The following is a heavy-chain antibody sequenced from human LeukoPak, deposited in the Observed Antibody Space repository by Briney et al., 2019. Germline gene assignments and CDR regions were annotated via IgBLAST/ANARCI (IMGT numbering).Heavy chain of an antibody. Sequence: PSETLSLTCTVSGGSISSYYWSWIRQPAGKGLEWIGRIYTSGSTNYNPSLKSRVTMSVDTSKNQFSLKLSSVTAADTAVYYCARERGSITGAPEHFDYWGQGTLVTVSS. CDR2: IYTSGST. V-gene: IGHV4-4*07. CDR1: GGSISSYY. D-gene: IGHD1-20*01. CDR3: ARERGSITGAPEHFDY. J-gene: IGHJ4*02.